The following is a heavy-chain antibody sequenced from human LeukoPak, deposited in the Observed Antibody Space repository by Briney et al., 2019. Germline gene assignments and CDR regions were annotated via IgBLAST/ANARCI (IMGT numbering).Heavy chain of an antibody. CDR2: IYTSGST. D-gene: IGHD6-13*01. CDR3: ARYSSSWYNWFDP. CDR1: GGSLSSYY. V-gene: IGHV4-4*07. J-gene: IGHJ5*02. Sequence: SETLSLTCAVSGGSLSSYYWSWIRQPAGKGLEWIGRIYTSGSTNYYPSLKRRVTMSVDTSKSQFSLKLRSVTAADTAVYYCARYSSSWYNWFDPWGQGTLVTVSS.